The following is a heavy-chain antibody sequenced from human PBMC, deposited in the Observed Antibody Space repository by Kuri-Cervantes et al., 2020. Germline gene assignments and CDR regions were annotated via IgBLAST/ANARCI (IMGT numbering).Heavy chain of an antibody. J-gene: IGHJ4*02. CDR2: INPNSGGT. V-gene: IGHV1-2*04. CDR3: ARSGITIFGAVTPFDY. Sequence: ASVKVSCKASGYTFTGYYMHWVRQAPGQGLEWMGWINPNSGGTNYAQKFQGWVTMTRDTSISTAYMELSRLRSDDTAVYYCARSGITIFGAVTPFDYWGQGTLVTVSS. D-gene: IGHD3-3*01. CDR1: GYTFTGYY.